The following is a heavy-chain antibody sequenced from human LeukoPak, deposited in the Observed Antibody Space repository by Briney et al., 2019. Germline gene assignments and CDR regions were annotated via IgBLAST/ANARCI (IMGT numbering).Heavy chain of an antibody. CDR2: INPNSGGT. D-gene: IGHD3-10*01. CDR3: ARDGPLRPLSGPTD. J-gene: IGHJ4*02. V-gene: IGHV1-2*02. CDR1: GYTFTGYY. Sequence: ASVKVSCKASGYTFTGYYMHWVRQAPGQGLEWMGWINPNSGGTNYAQKFQGRVTMTRDTSFSTAYMELSRLRSDDTAVYYCARDGPLRPLSGPTDWGQGTLVTVSS.